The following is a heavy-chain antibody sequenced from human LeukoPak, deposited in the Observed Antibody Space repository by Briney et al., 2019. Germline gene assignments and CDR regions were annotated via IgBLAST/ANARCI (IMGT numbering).Heavy chain of an antibody. J-gene: IGHJ4*02. Sequence: GGSLRLSCAASGFTFSDYYMSWIRQAPGKGLEWVSYISSSGSTIYYADSVKGRFTISRDNAKNSLYLQMNSLRAEDTAVYYCAREVIVVVTHNWRYFDYWGQGTLVTVSS. CDR1: GFTFSDYY. D-gene: IGHD2-21*02. CDR2: ISSSGSTI. CDR3: AREVIVVVTHNWRYFDY. V-gene: IGHV3-11*01.